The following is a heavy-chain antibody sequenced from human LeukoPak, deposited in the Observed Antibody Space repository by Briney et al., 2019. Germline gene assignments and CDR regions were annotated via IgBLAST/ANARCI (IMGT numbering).Heavy chain of an antibody. CDR1: GFTFGTFG. CDR3: ARDSLGGDY. D-gene: IGHD3-16*01. Sequence: PGRSLSLSCAASGFTFGTFGMHWVRRAPGKGLEWVAVIWNDGSKKFYADSVKGRFTISRDNSKNTLYLQMNSLRAEDTAVYYCARDSLGGDYWGQGTLVTVSS. V-gene: IGHV3-33*01. CDR2: IWNDGSKK. J-gene: IGHJ4*02.